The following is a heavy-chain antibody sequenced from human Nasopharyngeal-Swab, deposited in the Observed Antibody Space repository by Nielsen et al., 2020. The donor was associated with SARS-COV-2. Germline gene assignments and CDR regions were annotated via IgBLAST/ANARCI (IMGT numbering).Heavy chain of an antibody. Sequence: VRQMPGKGLEWVSAISGSGGSTYYADSVRGRFTISRDNSKNTLYLQMNSLRAEDTAVYYCAKEDGIVGATRDFGAYWGQGTLVTVSS. J-gene: IGHJ4*02. CDR3: AKEDGIVGATRDFGAY. CDR2: ISGSGGST. D-gene: IGHD1-26*01. V-gene: IGHV3-23*01.